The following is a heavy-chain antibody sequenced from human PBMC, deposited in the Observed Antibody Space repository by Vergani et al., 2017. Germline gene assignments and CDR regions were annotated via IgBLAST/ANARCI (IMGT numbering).Heavy chain of an antibody. CDR2: INAGNGNQ. CDR1: GYTFTSYA. J-gene: IGHJ4*02. V-gene: IGHV1-3*01. D-gene: IGHD3-3*01. CDR3: ARDGGGCADY. Sequence: QVQLVQSGAEVKKPGASVKVSCKASGYTFTSYAMHWVRQAPGQRLEWMGWINAGNGNQKYSQKFQGRVTITRDTSASTAYMELSSLRSKDTAVYYCARDGGGCADYWGQGSLVTVSS.